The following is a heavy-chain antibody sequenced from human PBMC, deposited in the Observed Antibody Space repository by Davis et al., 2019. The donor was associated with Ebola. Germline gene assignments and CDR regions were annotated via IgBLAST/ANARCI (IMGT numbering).Heavy chain of an antibody. D-gene: IGHD2-2*01. Sequence: PSETLSLTCTVSGGSISSYYWSWIRQPPGKGLEWIGYIYYSGSTNYNPSLKSRVTISVDTSKNQFSLKLSSVTAADTAVYYCARHRERQYQLLWYSRFDPWGQGTLVTVSS. CDR3: ARHRERQYQLLWYSRFDP. CDR1: GGSISSYY. V-gene: IGHV4-59*08. J-gene: IGHJ5*02. CDR2: IYYSGST.